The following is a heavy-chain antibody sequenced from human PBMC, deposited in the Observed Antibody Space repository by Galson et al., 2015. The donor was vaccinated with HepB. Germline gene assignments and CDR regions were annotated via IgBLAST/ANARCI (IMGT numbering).Heavy chain of an antibody. J-gene: IGHJ4*02. D-gene: IGHD3-10*01. CDR3: AKDLLRGVIPYYFDY. Sequence: SLRLSCAVSGFTFSSYAMSWVRQAPGQGLEWVSAISGSGGSTYYADSVKGRFTISRDNSKNTLYLQMNSLRAEDTAVYYCAKDLLRGVIPYYFDYWGQGTLVTGSS. CDR2: ISGSGGST. CDR1: GFTFSSYA. V-gene: IGHV3-23*01.